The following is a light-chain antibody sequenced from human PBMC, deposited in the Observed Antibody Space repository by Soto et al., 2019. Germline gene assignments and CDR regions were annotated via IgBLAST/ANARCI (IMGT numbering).Light chain of an antibody. J-gene: IGLJ3*02. V-gene: IGLV6-57*01. CDR1: SGSVASNY. Sequence: NFLLTQPHSVSESPGKTVIISCTRSSGSVASNYVQWYQQRPGSSPTTVTYEDNQRPSGVPDRFSGSIDSSSNSASHTIAGLETEDEADYYCQSYDATNQVFGGGTKLTVL. CDR3: QSYDATNQV. CDR2: EDN.